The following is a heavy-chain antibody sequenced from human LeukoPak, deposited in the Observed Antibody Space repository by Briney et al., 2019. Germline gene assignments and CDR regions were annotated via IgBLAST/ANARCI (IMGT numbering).Heavy chain of an antibody. CDR3: ARDRVNRADCGGDCYSAVFDH. J-gene: IGHJ5*02. V-gene: IGHV3-30*04. Sequence: GGSLRLSCAASGFTFSSHAMHWVRQAPGKGLEWVAVISRDGRRIYYTDSAKGRFIISRDNSKNTLSLQMNSLRGEDTAVYSCARDRVNRADCGGDCYSAVFDHWGQGILATVSS. CDR1: GFTFSSHA. D-gene: IGHD2-21*02. CDR2: ISRDGRRI.